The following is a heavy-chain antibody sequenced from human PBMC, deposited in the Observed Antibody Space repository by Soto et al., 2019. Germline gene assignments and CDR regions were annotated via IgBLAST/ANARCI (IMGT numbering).Heavy chain of an antibody. J-gene: IGHJ2*01. CDR3: ASRYCSGGSCYSVWYFDL. CDR2: IIPILGIA. Sequence: GASVKVSCKASGGTFSSYTISWVRQAPGQGLEWMGRIIPILGIANYAQKFQGRVTITADKSTSTAYMELSSLRSEDTAVYYFASRYCSGGSCYSVWYFDLWGRGTLVTVSS. CDR1: GGTFSSYT. D-gene: IGHD2-15*01. V-gene: IGHV1-69*02.